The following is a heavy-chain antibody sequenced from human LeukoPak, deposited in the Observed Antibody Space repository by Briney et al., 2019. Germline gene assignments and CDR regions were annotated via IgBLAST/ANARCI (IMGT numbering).Heavy chain of an antibody. CDR2: IHSSGST. CDR3: ARHANGGTYPLGY. V-gene: IGHV4-59*08. D-gene: IGHD2-8*01. J-gene: IGHJ4*02. CDR1: GGSISGYH. Sequence: SETLSLTCTVSGGSISGYHWSWIRQPPGQGLEWIAYIHSSGSTNYNPSLKSRVTISLDTSKNQFSLKLNSVTAADTAVYYCARHANGGTYPLGYWGQGTLVTVSP.